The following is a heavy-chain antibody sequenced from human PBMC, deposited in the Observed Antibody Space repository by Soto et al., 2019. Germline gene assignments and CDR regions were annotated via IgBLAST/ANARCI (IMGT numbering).Heavy chain of an antibody. V-gene: IGHV3-21*01. CDR2: ISSSSYI. Sequence: GGSLRLSCAASGFTFSSYSMNWVRQAPGKGLEWVSSISSSSYIYYADSVKGRFTISRDNAKNSLYLQMNSLRAEDTAVYYCARGTYYDILTGSYYFDYWGQGTLVTSPQ. D-gene: IGHD3-9*01. CDR1: GFTFSSYS. CDR3: ARGTYYDILTGSYYFDY. J-gene: IGHJ4*02.